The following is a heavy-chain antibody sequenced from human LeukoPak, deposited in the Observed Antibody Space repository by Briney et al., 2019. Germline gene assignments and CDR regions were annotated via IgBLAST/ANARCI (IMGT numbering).Heavy chain of an antibody. D-gene: IGHD5-18*01. V-gene: IGHV3-23*01. CDR2: ISGSGGST. J-gene: IGHJ4*02. CDR3: ARDEVYSYGYGDFDY. Sequence: GGSLRLSCAASGFTFSSYAMSWVRQAPGKGLEWVSAISGSGGSTYYADSVKGRFTISRDNSKSTLYLQMNSLRAEDTAVYYCARDEVYSYGYGDFDYWGQGTLVTVSS. CDR1: GFTFSSYA.